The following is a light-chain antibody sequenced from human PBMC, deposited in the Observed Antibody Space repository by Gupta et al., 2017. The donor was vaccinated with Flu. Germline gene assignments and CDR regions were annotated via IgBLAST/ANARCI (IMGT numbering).Light chain of an antibody. CDR2: NND. J-gene: IGLJ3*02. CDR3: ATWDDSLKMV. Sequence: QSVLPQPPSASGTPGQRVTISCSGSTSNIGSHTVNWYQQLPGTAPNLLIYNNDQRPSGVPDRFSGSRSGTSASLAISGLRSEDEADYYCATWDDSLKMVFGGGTKLTVL. V-gene: IGLV1-44*01. CDR1: TSNIGSHT.